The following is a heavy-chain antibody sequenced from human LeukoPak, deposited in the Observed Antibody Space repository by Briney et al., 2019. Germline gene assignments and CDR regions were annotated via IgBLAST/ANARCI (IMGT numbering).Heavy chain of an antibody. D-gene: IGHD6-13*01. CDR2: ISWNSGSI. J-gene: IGHJ4*02. CDR1: GFTFDDYA. V-gene: IGHV3-9*01. Sequence: GRSLRLSCAASGFTFDDYAMHWVRQAPGKGLEWVSGISWNSGSIGYADSVKGRFTISRDNAKNSLYLQMNSLRAEDTALYYCAKDRGTGYSSSWYFDYWGQGTLVTVSS. CDR3: AKDRGTGYSSSWYFDY.